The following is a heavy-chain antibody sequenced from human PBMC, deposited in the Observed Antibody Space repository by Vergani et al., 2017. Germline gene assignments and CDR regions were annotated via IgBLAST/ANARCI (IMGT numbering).Heavy chain of an antibody. CDR2: ISWNSGSI. V-gene: IGHV3-9*01. J-gene: IGHJ4*02. CDR1: GFTFDDYA. D-gene: IGHD3-16*02. CDR3: ARSLGGVIIIFDY. Sequence: EVQLVESGGGLVQPGRSLRLSCAASGFTFDDYAMHWVRQAPGKGLEWVSGISWNSGSIGYADSVKGRFTISRDNAKNSLYLQMNSLRAEDTALYYCARSLGGVIIIFDYWGQGTLVTVSS.